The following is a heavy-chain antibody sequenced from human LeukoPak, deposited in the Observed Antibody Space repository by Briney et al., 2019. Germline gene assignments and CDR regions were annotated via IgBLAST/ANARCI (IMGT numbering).Heavy chain of an antibody. D-gene: IGHD3-10*01. V-gene: IGHV4-34*01. CDR3: ARHGRYYGSGSPDAFDI. CDR1: GGSFSGYY. Sequence: SETLSLTCAVYGGSFSGYYWSWIRQPPGKGLEWIGEINHSGGTKYNPSLKSRVTISVDTSKNQFSLKLSSVTAADTAVYYCARHGRYYGSGSPDAFDIWGQGTMVTVSS. J-gene: IGHJ3*02. CDR2: INHSGGT.